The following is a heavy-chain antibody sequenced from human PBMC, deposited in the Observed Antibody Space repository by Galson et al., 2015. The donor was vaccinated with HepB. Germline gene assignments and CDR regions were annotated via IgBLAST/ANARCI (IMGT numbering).Heavy chain of an antibody. V-gene: IGHV1-69*06. CDR1: GGSFNGFG. Sequence: SVKVSCKASGGSFNGFGTSWVRQAPGQGLEWLGDIIPRYGTANYAQKFQGRVTITADKFTTTAYMELTGLTSEDTAVHYCATNMARGIFFEFWGQGTLVTVSS. D-gene: IGHD3-10*01. J-gene: IGHJ4*02. CDR2: IIPRYGTA. CDR3: ATNMARGIFFEF.